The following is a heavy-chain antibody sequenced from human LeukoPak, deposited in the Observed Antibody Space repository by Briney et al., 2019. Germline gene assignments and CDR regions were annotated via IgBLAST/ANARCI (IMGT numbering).Heavy chain of an antibody. CDR3: ARDLPFGSGWYYFDY. CDR1: GFTFSSYG. D-gene: IGHD6-19*01. CDR2: IWYDGSNK. J-gene: IGHJ4*02. V-gene: IGHV3-33*01. Sequence: GGSLRLSCAASGFTFSSYGMHWVRQAPGKGLEWVAVIWYDGSNKYYADSVKGRFTISRDNSKNTLYLQMNSLRAEDTAVYYCARDLPFGSGWYYFDYWGQGTLVTVFS.